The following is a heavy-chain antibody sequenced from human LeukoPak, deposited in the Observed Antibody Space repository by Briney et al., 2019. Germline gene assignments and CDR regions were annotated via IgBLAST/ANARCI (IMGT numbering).Heavy chain of an antibody. CDR1: GFTLSSYA. D-gene: IGHD6-13*01. J-gene: IGHJ5*02. Sequence: GGSLRHSRAASGFTLSSYAMSGVRPAPGKGLEWASAISGSGGSTYYAASVKGRFTISRGNSKNTLYLQMNSPRAEDTAVYYCAKGIAAGLQNWFDPWGQGTLVTVSS. V-gene: IGHV3-23*01. CDR2: ISGSGGST. CDR3: AKGIAAGLQNWFDP.